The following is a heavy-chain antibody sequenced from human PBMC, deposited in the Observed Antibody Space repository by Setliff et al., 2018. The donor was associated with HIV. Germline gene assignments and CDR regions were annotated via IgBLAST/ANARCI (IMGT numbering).Heavy chain of an antibody. Sequence: KPSETLSLTCTVSGDSITSGHFYWGWIRQAPGKGLEWIGNILDGRVTFFNPSLRGRVTISVDASKNQVSLNLRSVTAADSAVYHCARPYSGRGGGAYFDPWGQGILVTVSS. V-gene: IGHV4-39*01. J-gene: IGHJ5*02. CDR1: GDSITSGHFY. CDR3: ARPYSGRGGGAYFDP. D-gene: IGHD4-4*01. CDR2: ILDGRVT.